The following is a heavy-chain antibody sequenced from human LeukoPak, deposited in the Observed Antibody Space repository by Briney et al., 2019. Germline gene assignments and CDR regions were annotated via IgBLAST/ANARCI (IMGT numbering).Heavy chain of an antibody. CDR1: GYSISYGYY. CDR3: ARVRGFGADYYYYYMDV. D-gene: IGHD3-10*01. Sequence: SETLSLTCTVSGYSISYGYYWGWIRQSPGKGLEWIVEVYHSGSTNYKPSLNSRVNISVDKSNNQYSLRLSSVTAADTAVYYCARVRGFGADYYYYYMDVWGKGIMVTVSS. J-gene: IGHJ6*03. V-gene: IGHV4-38-2*02. CDR2: VYHSGST.